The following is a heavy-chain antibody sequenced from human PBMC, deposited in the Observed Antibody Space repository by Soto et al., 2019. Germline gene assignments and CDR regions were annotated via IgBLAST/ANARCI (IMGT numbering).Heavy chain of an antibody. Sequence: GGCLRLSCTASGFSLSGYWIHWVRQVPGKGLVWVSRVDFEGTGTSYADSVKGRFTISRDKAKNMVYLQMTDLGSEDTAVYYCASVFEIWGQGT. CDR2: VDFEGTGT. D-gene: IGHD3-9*01. J-gene: IGHJ4*02. V-gene: IGHV3-74*01. CDR1: GFSLSGYW. CDR3: ASVFEI.